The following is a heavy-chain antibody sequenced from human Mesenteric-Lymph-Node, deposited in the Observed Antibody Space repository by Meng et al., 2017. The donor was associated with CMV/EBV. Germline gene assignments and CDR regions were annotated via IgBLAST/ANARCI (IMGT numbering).Heavy chain of an antibody. D-gene: IGHD3-10*01. CDR1: GFSLGTYV. CDR2: ISSDGGST. J-gene: IGHJ6*02. CDR3: ARVGGSGSFYYHGMDV. V-gene: IGHV3-64*02. Sequence: GGSLRLSCAASGFSLGTYVMHWVRQAPGKGLEYVSAISSDGGSTMYADSVKGRFTISRDNSKNTLFLQMGSLRTEDMAVYYCARVGGSGSFYYHGMDVWGQGTTVTVSS.